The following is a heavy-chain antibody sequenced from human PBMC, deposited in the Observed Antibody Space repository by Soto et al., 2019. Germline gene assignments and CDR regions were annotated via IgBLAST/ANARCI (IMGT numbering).Heavy chain of an antibody. CDR2: INHSGST. D-gene: IGHD3-3*01. J-gene: IGHJ4*02. Sequence: SETLSLTCAVYGGSFSGYYWSWIRQPPGKGLEWIGEINHSGSTNYNPSLKSRVTISVDTSKNQFSLKLSSVTAADTAAYYCAREGTLSIFGVVIGPYYFDYWGQGTLVTVSS. V-gene: IGHV4-34*01. CDR1: GGSFSGYY. CDR3: AREGTLSIFGVVIGPYYFDY.